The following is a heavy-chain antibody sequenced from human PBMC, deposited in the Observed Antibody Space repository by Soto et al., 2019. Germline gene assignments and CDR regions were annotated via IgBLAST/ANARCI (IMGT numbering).Heavy chain of an antibody. CDR2: IYWDDDK. Sequence: QITLKESGPTLVKPTQTLTLICTFSGFSLTTSGVGVGWIRQTPGKALEWLAVIYWDDDKRYSPSLKSRLTITKDTPKNHVVLTMTNMDPVDTATYYCAVDVWFGELSRFDPWGQGTLVTVSS. CDR1: GFSLTTSGVG. D-gene: IGHD3-10*01. V-gene: IGHV2-5*02. J-gene: IGHJ5*02. CDR3: AVDVWFGELSRFDP.